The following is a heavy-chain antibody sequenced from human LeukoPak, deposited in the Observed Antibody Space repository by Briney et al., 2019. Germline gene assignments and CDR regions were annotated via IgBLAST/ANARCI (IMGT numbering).Heavy chain of an antibody. CDR3: ARGGGLDV. J-gene: IGHJ6*02. D-gene: IGHD3-16*01. Sequence: GGSLRLSCAASGFTFSSYWMNWARQAPGKGLEWVASINHNGNVNYYVDSMKGRFTISRDNAKNSLYPQMSNLRAEDTAVYFCARGGGLDVWGQGATVTVSS. CDR2: INHNGNVN. V-gene: IGHV3-7*03. CDR1: GFTFSSYW.